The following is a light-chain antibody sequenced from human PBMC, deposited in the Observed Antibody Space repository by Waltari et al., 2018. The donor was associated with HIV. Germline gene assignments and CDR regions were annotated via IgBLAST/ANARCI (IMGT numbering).Light chain of an antibody. V-gene: IGLV2-18*02. CDR3: NSFTSSTTYV. CDR1: SSDVGGYNR. CDR2: EVS. Sequence: QSALTQPPSVSGSPGQSVTISCTGTSSDVGGYNRVTWYQQPPGTVPKVIIYEVSNRPSVVPDRFSGSKSGNTASLTISGLQAEDEADYYCNSFTSSTTYVFGTGTKVTVL. J-gene: IGLJ1*01.